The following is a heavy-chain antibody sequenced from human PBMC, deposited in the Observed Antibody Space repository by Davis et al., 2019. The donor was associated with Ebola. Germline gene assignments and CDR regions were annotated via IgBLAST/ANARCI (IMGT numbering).Heavy chain of an antibody. D-gene: IGHD3-22*01. CDR3: AIGSGYVAFDI. V-gene: IGHV4-31*03. CDR1: GGSVSSGSYY. J-gene: IGHJ3*02. Sequence: PSETLSLTCTVSGGSVSSGSYYWSWIRQHPGKGLEWIGYIYYSGSTYYNPSLKSRVTISVDTSKNQFSLKLSSVTAADTAVYYCAIGSGYVAFDIWGQGTMVTVSS. CDR2: IYYSGST.